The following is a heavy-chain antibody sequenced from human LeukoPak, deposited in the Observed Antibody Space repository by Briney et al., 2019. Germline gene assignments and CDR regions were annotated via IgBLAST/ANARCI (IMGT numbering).Heavy chain of an antibody. J-gene: IGHJ6*03. CDR2: IWYDGSNK. Sequence: PGRSLRLSCAASGFTFSSYGLHWVRQPPGKGLEWVAVIWYDGSNKYYADSVKRRFTISRDNLKNTLYLQMNSLRAEDTAVYYCAKDGPAAAGSTWNYYYYYYMDVWGKGTTVTVSS. CDR1: GFTFSSYG. D-gene: IGHD6-13*01. CDR3: AKDGPAAAGSTWNYYYYYYMDV. V-gene: IGHV3-33*06.